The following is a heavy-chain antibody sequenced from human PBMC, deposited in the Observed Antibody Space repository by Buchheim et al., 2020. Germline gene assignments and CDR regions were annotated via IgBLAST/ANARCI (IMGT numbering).Heavy chain of an antibody. Sequence: QLQLQESGPGLVKPSETLSLTCTVSGGSISSSSYYWGWIRQPPGKGLEWIGSIYYSGSTYYNPSLKSRVTISVDTSKNQFSLKLSSVTAADTAVYYCAGHSLNYYDSSGSTFDYWGQGTL. CDR1: GGSISSSSYY. CDR2: IYYSGST. D-gene: IGHD3-22*01. CDR3: AGHSLNYYDSSGSTFDY. V-gene: IGHV4-39*01. J-gene: IGHJ4*02.